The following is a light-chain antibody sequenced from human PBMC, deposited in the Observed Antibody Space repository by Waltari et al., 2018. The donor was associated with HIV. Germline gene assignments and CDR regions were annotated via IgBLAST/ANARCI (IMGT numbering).Light chain of an antibody. V-gene: IGLV1-40*01. J-gene: IGLJ3*02. Sequence: QSELTQPPSVSGAPGQRVTISCTGSSSNIGAGYDVHWYQQLPGTAPELLICGNANRPSGVPDRFSGSKSGTSASLAITGLQAEDEADYYCQSYDSSLSPWVFGGGTKLTVL. CDR2: GNA. CDR3: QSYDSSLSPWV. CDR1: SSNIGAGYD.